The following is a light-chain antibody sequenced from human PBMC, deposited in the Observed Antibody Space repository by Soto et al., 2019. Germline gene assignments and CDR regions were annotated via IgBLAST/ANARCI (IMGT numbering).Light chain of an antibody. J-gene: IGKJ1*01. CDR3: QQSYSTPRWT. CDR1: QGISSW. CDR2: AAS. Sequence: DLQLTQSPSSVAASVGDRFTITCRASQGISSWLAWYQQRPGKAHKLMIYAASSLQSGVPSRFSGSGSGTDFTLTISSLQTEDLATYDCQQSYSTPRWTVGQGTKVENK. V-gene: IGKV1-12*01.